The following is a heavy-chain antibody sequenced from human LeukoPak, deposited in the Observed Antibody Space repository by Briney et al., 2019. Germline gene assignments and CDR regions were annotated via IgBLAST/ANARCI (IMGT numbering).Heavy chain of an antibody. CDR2: IYTSGST. CDR1: GGSINSYY. D-gene: IGHD3-10*01. J-gene: IGHJ4*02. V-gene: IGHV4-4*07. CDR3: ARDGWFGELFSFDY. Sequence: SETLSLTCTVSGGSINSYYWSWIRQPAGKGLEWIGRIYTSGSTNYNPSLKSRVTMSVDTSKNQFSLKLSSVTAADTAVYYCARDGWFGELFSFDYWGQGTLVTVSS.